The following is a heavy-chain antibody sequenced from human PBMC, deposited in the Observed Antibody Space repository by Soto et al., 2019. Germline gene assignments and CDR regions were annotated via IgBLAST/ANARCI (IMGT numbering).Heavy chain of an antibody. J-gene: IGHJ4*02. CDR1: GGTFSSYT. Sequence: QVQLVQSGAEVKKPGSSVKVSCKASGGTFSSYTISWVRQAPGQGLEWMGRIIPILGIANYAQKFQGRATITAAKSTTTAYMELSSLRSEDTAVYYCARDDGLAYCGGDCYSWAQGTLVTVSS. V-gene: IGHV1-69*02. CDR3: ARDDGLAYCGGDCYS. CDR2: IIPILGIA. D-gene: IGHD2-21*02.